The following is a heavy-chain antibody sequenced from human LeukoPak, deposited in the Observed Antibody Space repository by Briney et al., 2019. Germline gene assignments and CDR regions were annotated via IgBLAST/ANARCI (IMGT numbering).Heavy chain of an antibody. D-gene: IGHD3-22*01. CDR1: GGTFSSDT. J-gene: IGHJ4*02. Sequence: ASVKVSCKASGGTFSSDTISWVRQAPGQGLEWMGRIIPILGIANYAQKFQGRVTITADKSTSTAYMELSSLRSEDTAVYYCARGSGYFQFDYWGQGTLVTVSS. V-gene: IGHV1-69*02. CDR2: IIPILGIA. CDR3: ARGSGYFQFDY.